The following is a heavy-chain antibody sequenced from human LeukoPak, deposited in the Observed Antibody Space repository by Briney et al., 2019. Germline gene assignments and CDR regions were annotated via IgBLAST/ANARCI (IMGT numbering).Heavy chain of an antibody. CDR3: ARVRSGGLDY. Sequence: SETLSLTCAVYGGSFSSYYWSWIRQPPGKGLEWIGRIYTSGSTNYNPSLKSRVTMSVDTSKNQFSLKLSSVTTADTAVYYCARVRSGGLDYWGQGTLVTVSS. J-gene: IGHJ4*02. CDR1: GGSFSSYY. CDR2: IYTSGST. D-gene: IGHD3-3*01. V-gene: IGHV4-59*10.